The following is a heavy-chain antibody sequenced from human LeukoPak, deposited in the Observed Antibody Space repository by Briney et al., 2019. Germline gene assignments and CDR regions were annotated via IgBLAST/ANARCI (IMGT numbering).Heavy chain of an antibody. Sequence: GGSLRLSCAASGFTFSTSAMSWVRQAPGKGLEGVSGISGSGGSTYYADSVKGRFTISRDNSKNTLYLQMNSLRAEDTAVYYCSSMDVWGKGTMVTVSS. J-gene: IGHJ6*03. CDR1: GFTFSTSA. V-gene: IGHV3-23*01. D-gene: IGHD6-13*01. CDR3: SSMDV. CDR2: ISGSGGST.